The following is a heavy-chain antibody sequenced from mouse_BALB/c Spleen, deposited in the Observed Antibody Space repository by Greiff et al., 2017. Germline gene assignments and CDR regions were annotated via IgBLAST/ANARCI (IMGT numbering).Heavy chain of an antibody. CDR2: ILPGSGST. Sequence: QVQLKQSGAELMKPGASVKISCKATGYTFSSYWIEWVKQRPGHGLEWIGEILPGSGSTNYNEKFKGKATFTADTSSNTACMQLSSLTSEDSAVYCCARPDGYVDVGGAGTAVNGSS. J-gene: IGHJ1*01. CDR1: GYTFSSYW. V-gene: IGHV1-9*01. CDR3: ARPDGYVDV.